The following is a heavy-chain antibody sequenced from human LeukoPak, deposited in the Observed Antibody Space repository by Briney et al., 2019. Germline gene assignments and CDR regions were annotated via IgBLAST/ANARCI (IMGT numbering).Heavy chain of an antibody. V-gene: IGHV3-23*01. D-gene: IGHD1-26*01. CDR1: GFTFSDYG. J-gene: IGHJ4*02. CDR2: ITSASSTT. CDR3: AKQDGRGTYQYYFDY. Sequence: GGSLRLSCAASGFTFSDYGMSWVRQAPGKGLEWVSTITSASSTTYYADSVKGRFTISRDNSKNTLHLQMYSLRAGDTAVYYCAKQDGRGTYQYYFDYWGQGTLVTVSS.